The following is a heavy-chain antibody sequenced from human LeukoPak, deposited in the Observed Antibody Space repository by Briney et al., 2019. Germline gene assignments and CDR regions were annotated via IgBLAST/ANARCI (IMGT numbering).Heavy chain of an antibody. D-gene: IGHD3-22*01. Sequence: ASVKVSCKASGYTFTSYGISWVRQAPGQGLEWMGWISAYNGNTNYAQKLQGRVTMTTDTSTSTAYMELRSLRSDDTAVYYCARDGECYYDSSGYRPKRTPTDYWGQGTLVTVSS. CDR3: ARDGECYYDSSGYRPKRTPTDY. J-gene: IGHJ4*02. CDR1: GYTFTSYG. CDR2: ISAYNGNT. V-gene: IGHV1-18*01.